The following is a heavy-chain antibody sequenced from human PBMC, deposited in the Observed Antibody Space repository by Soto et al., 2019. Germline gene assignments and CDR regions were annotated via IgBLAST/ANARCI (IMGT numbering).Heavy chain of an antibody. CDR2: IYPGDSDT. D-gene: IGHD6-6*01. J-gene: IGHJ6*02. V-gene: IGHV5-51*01. Sequence: GESLKISCKGSGYSFTSYWIGWVRQMPGKGLEWMGIIYPGDSDTRYSPSFQGQVTISADKSISTAYLQWSSLKASDTAMYYCASSSLSILRDDYYGMDVWGQGTTVTVSS. CDR1: GYSFTSYW. CDR3: ASSSLSILRDDYYGMDV.